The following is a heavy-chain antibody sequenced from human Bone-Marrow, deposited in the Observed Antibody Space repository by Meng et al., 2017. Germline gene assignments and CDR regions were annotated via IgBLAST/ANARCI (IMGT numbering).Heavy chain of an antibody. CDR3: ARDLNAGGILVS. CDR2: IYYSGST. CDR1: GGSISSGAYY. Sequence: QVQLQESGPGLVKPSPTLSLTCTVSGGSISSGAYYWTWIRQPPGKGLEWIGYIYYSGSTYYNPSLNSRLTISVDTSKNQFSLKLSSVTAADTAVYYCARDLNAGGILVSWGQGTLVTVSS. J-gene: IGHJ5*02. V-gene: IGHV4-30-4*01. D-gene: IGHD3-16*01.